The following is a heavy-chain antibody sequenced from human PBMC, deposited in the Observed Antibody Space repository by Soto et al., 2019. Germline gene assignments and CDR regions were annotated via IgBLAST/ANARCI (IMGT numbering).Heavy chain of an antibody. CDR3: TTNYYDSSGYDNWFDP. Sequence: GGSLRLSCTASGFTFGDYAMSWFRQAPGKGLEWVGFIRSKAYGGTTQYDASVKGRFTISRDDSKSIAYLQMNSLKTEDTAVYYCTTNYYDSSGYDNWFDPWGQGTLVTVSS. CDR2: IRSKAYGGTT. D-gene: IGHD3-22*01. V-gene: IGHV3-49*03. J-gene: IGHJ5*02. CDR1: GFTFGDYA.